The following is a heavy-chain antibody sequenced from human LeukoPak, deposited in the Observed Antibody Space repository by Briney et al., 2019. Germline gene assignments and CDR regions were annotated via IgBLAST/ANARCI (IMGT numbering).Heavy chain of an antibody. CDR3: ARVGASAYCGGDCSSNWFDP. V-gene: IGHV1-18*04. Sequence: ASVKDSCKASGYTFTSYGISWVRQAPGQGLEWMGWISAYNGNTNYAQKLQGRLTMTTDTSTNTAYMELRSLGSDDTAVYYCARVGASAYCGGDCSSNWFDPWGQGTLVTVSS. CDR2: ISAYNGNT. D-gene: IGHD2-21*02. J-gene: IGHJ5*02. CDR1: GYTFTSYG.